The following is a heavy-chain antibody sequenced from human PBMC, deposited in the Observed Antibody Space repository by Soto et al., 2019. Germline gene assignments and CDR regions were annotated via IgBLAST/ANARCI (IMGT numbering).Heavy chain of an antibody. D-gene: IGHD2-15*01. Sequence: QVQLVQSGAEVKKPGASVKVSCEASGYTFTSYGISWVRQAPGQGLEWMGWISAYNGNTNYAQKLQGRVTMTTDTSTSTAYMELRSLRSDDTAVYYCARGGIVVVVAAGPGAFDIWGQGTMVTVSS. J-gene: IGHJ3*02. V-gene: IGHV1-18*04. CDR3: ARGGIVVVVAAGPGAFDI. CDR2: ISAYNGNT. CDR1: GYTFTSYG.